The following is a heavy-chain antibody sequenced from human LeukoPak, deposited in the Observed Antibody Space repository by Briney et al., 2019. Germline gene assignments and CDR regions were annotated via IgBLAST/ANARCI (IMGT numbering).Heavy chain of an antibody. CDR3: ATEILGAPTPGAY. V-gene: IGHV4-4*02. D-gene: IGHD2-8*02. Sequence: SETLSFTCAVSIDSTSGNYWSWVRQSPGKGLEWIGEVHRSGRTNYMPSLKSRVTISIDKSKDQISLDLTSVTAADTAVYYCATEILGAPTPGAYWGQGTLVTVSS. CDR1: IDSTSGNY. CDR2: VHRSGRT. J-gene: IGHJ4*02.